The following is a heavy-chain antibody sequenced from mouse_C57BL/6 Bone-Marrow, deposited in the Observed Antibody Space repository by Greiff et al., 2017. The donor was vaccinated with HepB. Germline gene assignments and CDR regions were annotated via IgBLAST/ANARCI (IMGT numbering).Heavy chain of an antibody. D-gene: IGHD2-4*01. V-gene: IGHV2-4*01. CDR3: AKGIYYDSYYAMDY. CDR2: IWSGGST. J-gene: IGHJ4*01. Sequence: VQLQQSGPGLVQPSQSLSITCTVSGFSLTSYGVHWVRQPPGKGLEWLGVIWSGGSTDYNAAFISRLSISKDNSKSQVFFKMNSLQADDTAIYYCAKGIYYDSYYAMDYWGQGTSVTVSS. CDR1: GFSLTSYG.